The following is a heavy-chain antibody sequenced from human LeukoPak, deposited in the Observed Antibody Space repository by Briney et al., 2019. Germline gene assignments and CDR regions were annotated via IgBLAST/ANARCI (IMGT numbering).Heavy chain of an antibody. D-gene: IGHD2-15*01. V-gene: IGHV4-4*07. CDR2: IYTSGST. J-gene: IGHJ3*02. CDR3: ARDYSRASPVFDI. Sequence: KPSETLSLTCTVSGGSISSYYWSWIRQPAGKGLEWIGRIYTSGSTNYSPSFKSRVTISVDKSKNQFSLKLSSVTAADTAVYYCARDYSRASPVFDIWGQGTMVTVSS. CDR1: GGSISSYY.